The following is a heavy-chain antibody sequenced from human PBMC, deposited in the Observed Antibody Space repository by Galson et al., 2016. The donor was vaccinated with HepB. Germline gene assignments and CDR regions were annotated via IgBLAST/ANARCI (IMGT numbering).Heavy chain of an antibody. Sequence: SLRLSCAASGFTFSASGMHWVRQAPGKGPEWLAVISFDGSNQFYADSVKGRFTISRDNSNNTLHLQMHSLRVEDTALHYCARDSYCTRTICYPYYFDFWGQGTLVAVSS. J-gene: IGHJ4*02. CDR1: GFTFSASG. V-gene: IGHV3-30*03. CDR3: ARDSYCTRTICYPYYFDF. D-gene: IGHD2-2*01. CDR2: ISFDGSNQ.